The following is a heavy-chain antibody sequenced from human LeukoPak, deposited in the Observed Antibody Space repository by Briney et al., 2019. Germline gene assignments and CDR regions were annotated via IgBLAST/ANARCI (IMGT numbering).Heavy chain of an antibody. J-gene: IGHJ6*03. V-gene: IGHV3-48*03. D-gene: IGHD3-10*01. Sequence: GGSLRLSCAASGFTFSSYEMNWVRQAPGKGLEWVSYISSSDITIYYADSVKGRFTISRDNAKNSLYLQMNSLRAEDTAAYYCARVYYGSGSLYYYYYYMDVWGKGTTVTVSS. CDR3: ARVYYGSGSLYYYYYYMDV. CDR1: GFTFSSYE. CDR2: ISSSDITI.